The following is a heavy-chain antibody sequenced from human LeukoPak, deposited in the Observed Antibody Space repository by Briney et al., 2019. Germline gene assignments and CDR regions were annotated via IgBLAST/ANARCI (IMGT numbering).Heavy chain of an antibody. CDR2: INPSGGST. CDR3: ARVKGGGSGSYPFDY. V-gene: IGHV1-46*01. CDR1: GYTFTSYY. D-gene: IGHD3-10*01. Sequence: ASVKVSCKASGYTFTSYYMHWVRQAPGQGLEWMGIINPSGGSTSYAQKFQGRVTMTRDMPTSTVYMELSSLRSEDTAVYYCARVKGGGSGSYPFDYWGQGTLVTVSS. J-gene: IGHJ4*02.